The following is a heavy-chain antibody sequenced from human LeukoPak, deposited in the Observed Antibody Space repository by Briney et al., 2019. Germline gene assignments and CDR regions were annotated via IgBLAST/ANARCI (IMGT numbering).Heavy chain of an antibody. CDR1: GYTYTSYW. Sequence: GESLKISCKGSGYTYTSYWIGWVRQMPGKGLEWMGIIYPGDSDTRYSPPFQGQVTISADKSISTAYLQWNSLKASDTAMYYCARLRPKDAFDIWGQGTMVSVSS. V-gene: IGHV5-51*01. CDR2: IYPGDSDT. CDR3: ARLRPKDAFDI. J-gene: IGHJ3*02.